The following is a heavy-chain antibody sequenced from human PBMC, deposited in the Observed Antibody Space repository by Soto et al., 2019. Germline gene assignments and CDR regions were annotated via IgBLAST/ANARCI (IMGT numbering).Heavy chain of an antibody. CDR2: TYFRSKWYN. Sequence: SQTLSLTCAISGDSVSSKTAAWNWIRQSPSRGLEWLGRTYFRSKWYNDYAISVKSRITISPDTSKNQFSLLLNSVTPEDTAVYYCARVTFDHFVHWFDPWGQGTLVTVPS. V-gene: IGHV6-1*01. CDR3: ARVTFDHFVHWFDP. D-gene: IGHD3-9*01. CDR1: GDSVSSKTAA. J-gene: IGHJ5*02.